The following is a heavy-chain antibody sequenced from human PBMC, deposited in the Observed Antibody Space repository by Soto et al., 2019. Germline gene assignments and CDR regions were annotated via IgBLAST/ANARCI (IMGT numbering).Heavy chain of an antibody. Sequence: EVQLVESGGGLVQPGGSLRLSCAASGFTFSSYWMDWVRQAPGKGLEWVANINQDGSEKHYIDSVKGRFTISRDNAKNSLYLQMCSLTAEDSALYYCSTSLDYWGQGTLVTVSS. CDR1: GFTFSSYW. CDR3: STSLDY. V-gene: IGHV3-7*01. J-gene: IGHJ4*02. CDR2: INQDGSEK.